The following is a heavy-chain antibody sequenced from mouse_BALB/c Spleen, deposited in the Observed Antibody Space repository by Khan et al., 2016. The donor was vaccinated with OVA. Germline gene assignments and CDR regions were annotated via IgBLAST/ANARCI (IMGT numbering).Heavy chain of an antibody. V-gene: IGHV1S135*01. J-gene: IGHJ3*01. CDR1: GYSFTSYY. Sequence: EVQLKESGPELMKPGASVNISCKASGYSFTSYYIHWVRQSHGKSLEWIGYIDPFNGGTDYNQKFKGKATLTVDKSSSTAYMHLSSLTSEDSAVXYCARGAFGYWGQGALVTVSA. CDR3: ARGAFGY. CDR2: IDPFNGGT.